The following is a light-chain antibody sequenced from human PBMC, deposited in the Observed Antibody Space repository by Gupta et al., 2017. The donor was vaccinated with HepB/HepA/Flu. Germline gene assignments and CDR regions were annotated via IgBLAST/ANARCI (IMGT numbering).Light chain of an antibody. V-gene: IGKV3D-15*01. Sequence: EVVLTQSPDTLSVSPGGRATLSCRASQSVSHYLAWYQQKPGQAPRLLIYDASTRATNIPARFSGSGSGTEFTLTISGLQSEDSGVYYCQQYKNWPPLTFGRGTKVEIK. CDR2: DAS. CDR1: QSVSHY. J-gene: IGKJ4*01. CDR3: QQYKNWPPLT.